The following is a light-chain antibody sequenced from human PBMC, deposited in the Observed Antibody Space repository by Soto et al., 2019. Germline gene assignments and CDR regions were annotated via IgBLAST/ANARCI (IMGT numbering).Light chain of an antibody. Sequence: VLTQSPATLSLSPGERATLSCRASENVRTFVDWYQQKPGQAPRLLIYGASNRATDIPARFSGSWSGTDFTLTISNLEPEDFAVYYCQQHSHWPPWTFGQGTRVEIQ. J-gene: IGKJ1*01. CDR2: GAS. CDR3: QQHSHWPPWT. V-gene: IGKV3-11*01. CDR1: ENVRTF.